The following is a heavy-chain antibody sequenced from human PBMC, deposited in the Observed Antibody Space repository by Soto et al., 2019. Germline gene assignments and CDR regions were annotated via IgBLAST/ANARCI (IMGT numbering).Heavy chain of an antibody. CDR2: MWYDGSNK. V-gene: IGHV3-33*01. CDR1: GFTFSSYG. J-gene: IGHJ6*03. D-gene: IGHD7-27*01. Sequence: GGSLRLSCAASGFTFSSYGMHWVRQAPGKGLEWVAVMWYDGSNKYYADSVKGRFTISRDNSKNTLYLQMNSLRAEDTAMYYCARRTLQPQGVLTGVIYYYYYMDVWGKGTTVTVSS. CDR3: ARRTLQPQGVLTGVIYYYYYMDV.